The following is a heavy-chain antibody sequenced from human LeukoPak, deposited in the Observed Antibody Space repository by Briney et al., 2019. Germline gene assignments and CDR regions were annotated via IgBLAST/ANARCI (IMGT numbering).Heavy chain of an antibody. J-gene: IGHJ4*02. V-gene: IGHV1-2*02. CDR1: GYTFTGYY. CDR2: INPNSGGT. D-gene: IGHD2-15*01. Sequence: ASVKVSCKASGYTFTGYYMHWVRQAPGQGLEWMGWINPNSGGTNYAQKFQGRVTMTRDTSTSTVYMELSSLRSEDTAVYYCARDAALSDMGRVNFDYWGQGTLVTVSS. CDR3: ARDAALSDMGRVNFDY.